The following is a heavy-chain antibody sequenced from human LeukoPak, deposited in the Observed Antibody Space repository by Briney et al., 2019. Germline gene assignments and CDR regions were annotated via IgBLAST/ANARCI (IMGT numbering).Heavy chain of an antibody. D-gene: IGHD3-3*01. CDR2: IYYSGST. V-gene: IGHV4-31*03. CDR3: ARDKAYDFWSGYSNKFDY. CDR1: GGSISSGGYY. Sequence: PSETLSLTCTVSGGSISSGGYYWSWIRQHPGKGLEWIGYIYYSGSTYYNPSLKSRVTMSVDTSKNQFSLKLSSVTAADTAVYYCARDKAYDFWSGYSNKFDYWGQGTLVTVSS. J-gene: IGHJ4*02.